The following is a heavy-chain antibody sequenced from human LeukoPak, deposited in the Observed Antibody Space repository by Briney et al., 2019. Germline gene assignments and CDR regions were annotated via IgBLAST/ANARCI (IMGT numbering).Heavy chain of an antibody. V-gene: IGHV3-21*01. CDR2: ISGSSTSI. CDR1: GSTFSSYS. CDR3: AAGGSFDY. J-gene: IGHJ4*02. D-gene: IGHD3-16*01. Sequence: PGGSLRLSCAASGSTFSSYSMNWVRQTPGKGLEWVSSISGSSTSIWYADSVKGRFTISRDNAKNSLYLQMNSLRAEDTAVYYCAAGGSFDYWGQGTLVTVFS.